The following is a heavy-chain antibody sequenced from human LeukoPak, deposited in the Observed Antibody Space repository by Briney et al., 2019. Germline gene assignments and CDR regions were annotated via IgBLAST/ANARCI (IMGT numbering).Heavy chain of an antibody. J-gene: IGHJ4*02. CDR2: ISDSGGST. D-gene: IGHD3/OR15-3a*01. CDR1: GITLSNYG. V-gene: IGHV3-23*01. CDR3: AKRGVVIRVILVGFHKAAYYFES. Sequence: GGSLRLSCAISGITLSNYGMSWVRQAPGKGLEWVAGISDSGGSTNYADSVKGRFTISRDNPKNTLYLQMNSLRAEDTAVYFCAKRGVVIRVILVGFHKAAYYFESWGQGTLVTVSS.